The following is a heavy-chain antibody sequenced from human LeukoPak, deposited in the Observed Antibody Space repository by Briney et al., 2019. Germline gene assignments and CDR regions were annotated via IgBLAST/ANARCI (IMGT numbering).Heavy chain of an antibody. CDR3: ARVPRAYYGSGSYSYYGTDV. CDR1: GGSFSGYY. J-gene: IGHJ6*02. V-gene: IGHV4-34*01. Sequence: SETLSLTCAVYGGSFSGYYWSWIRQPPGKGLEWIGEINHSGSTNYNPSLKSRVTISVDTSKNQFSLKLSSVTAADTAVYYCARVPRAYYGSGSYSYYGTDVWGQGTTVTVSS. CDR2: INHSGST. D-gene: IGHD3-10*01.